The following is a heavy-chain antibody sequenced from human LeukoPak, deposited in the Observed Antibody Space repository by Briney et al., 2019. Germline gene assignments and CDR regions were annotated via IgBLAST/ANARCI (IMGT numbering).Heavy chain of an antibody. CDR1: GYSISSGHY. J-gene: IGHJ5*02. CDR3: ARSSIAARPVNWFDP. D-gene: IGHD6-6*01. Sequence: KTSETLSLTCTVSGYSISSGHYWGWIRQPPGKGLEWIGSISHSGTTYYNPSLKSRVTASVDTSKNQFSLNLTSVTAADTAVYYCARSSIAARPVNWFDPWGQGTLVTASS. CDR2: ISHSGTT. V-gene: IGHV4-38-2*02.